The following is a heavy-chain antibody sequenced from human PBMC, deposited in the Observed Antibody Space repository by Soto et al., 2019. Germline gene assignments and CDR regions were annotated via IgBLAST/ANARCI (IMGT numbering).Heavy chain of an antibody. J-gene: IGHJ5*02. D-gene: IGHD5-12*01. V-gene: IGHV1-18*01. CDR2: ISAYNGNT. CDR3: ARALIVAPHNWFAP. CDR1: GYTFTSYG. Sequence: ASVKVSCKASGYTFTSYGISWVRQAPGQGLEWMGWISAYNGNTNYAQKLQGRVTMTTDTSTSTAYMELRSLRSDDTAVYYCARALIVAPHNWFAPWGQGTLVPVSS.